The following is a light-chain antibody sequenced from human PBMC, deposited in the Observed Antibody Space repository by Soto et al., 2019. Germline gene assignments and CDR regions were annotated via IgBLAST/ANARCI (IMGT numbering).Light chain of an antibody. CDR2: DAA. CDR3: QQYPSYWT. J-gene: IGKJ1*01. V-gene: IGKV1-5*01. CDR1: QNIRRR. Sequence: DFQMTQSPSTLSASVGDRFTITCRASQNIRRRLPWFQQKPGKAPKLLSYDAASLESGVPQRFSGSGSGTEFTLTISSRQTDDFSTTYCQQYPSYWTFGKRDQGG.